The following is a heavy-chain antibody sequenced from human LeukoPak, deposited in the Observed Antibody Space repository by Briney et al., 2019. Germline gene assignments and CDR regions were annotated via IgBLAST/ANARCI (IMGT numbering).Heavy chain of an antibody. CDR1: GYTFTSYD. D-gene: IGHD6-19*01. CDR2: MNPNSGNT. J-gene: IGHJ4*02. Sequence: ASVKVSCKASGYTFTSYDINWARQATGQGLEWMGWMNPNSGNTGYAQKFQGRVTITRNTSISTAYMELSSLRSEDTAVYYCARGTGVAGTFVGFDYWGQGTLVTVSS. CDR3: ARGTGVAGTFVGFDY. V-gene: IGHV1-8*03.